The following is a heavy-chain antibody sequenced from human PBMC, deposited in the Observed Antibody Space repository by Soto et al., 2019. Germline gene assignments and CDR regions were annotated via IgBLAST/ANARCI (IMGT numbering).Heavy chain of an antibody. J-gene: IGHJ5*02. CDR2: IISSSSTI. D-gene: IGHD2-21*01. V-gene: IGHV3-48*02. Sequence: EVQLVESGGGLVQPGGSLRLSFAASGFTFSSYSMNWVRQAPGKGLARVSYIISSSSTIYYADSVKGRFTISRDNAKYSLYMQMNSLIDEDTAVYYCATDAVIRGLDWFGPWGQGTLVIVSS. CDR1: GFTFSSYS. CDR3: ATDAVIRGLDWFGP.